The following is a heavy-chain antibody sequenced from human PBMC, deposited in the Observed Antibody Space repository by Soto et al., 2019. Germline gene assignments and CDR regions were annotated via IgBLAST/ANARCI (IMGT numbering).Heavy chain of an antibody. Sequence: QVQLVQSGAEVKKPGSSVKVSCKASGGIFSTYVISCVRQAPGQGLEWMGGIVPLLGTPNYAQKFQGRVTITADEYTSTAYMELSSLRSEDTAVYYCARDFQSGYFDYWGQGTLVTVSS. V-gene: IGHV1-69*11. CDR3: ARDFQSGYFDY. D-gene: IGHD1-26*01. CDR1: GGIFSTYV. J-gene: IGHJ4*02. CDR2: IVPLLGTP.